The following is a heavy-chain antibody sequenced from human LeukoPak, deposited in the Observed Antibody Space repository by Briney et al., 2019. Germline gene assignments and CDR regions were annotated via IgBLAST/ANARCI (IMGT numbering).Heavy chain of an antibody. D-gene: IGHD6-19*01. Sequence: GGSLRLSCAASGFTFSSYWMSWVRQAPGKGLEWVANIKQDGSEKYYVDSVKGRFTISRDNAKNSLYLQMNSLRAEDTAVYYCARDPVQWLVRPNWFDPWGQGTLVTVSS. V-gene: IGHV3-7*01. CDR3: ARDPVQWLVRPNWFDP. CDR2: IKQDGSEK. CDR1: GFTFSSYW. J-gene: IGHJ5*02.